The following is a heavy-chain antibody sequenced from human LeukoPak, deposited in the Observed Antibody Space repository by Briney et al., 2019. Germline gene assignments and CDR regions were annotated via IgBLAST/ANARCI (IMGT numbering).Heavy chain of an antibody. D-gene: IGHD2-2*01. CDR1: GFTFSSYS. Sequence: PGGSLRLSCAASGFTFSSYSMNWVRQAPGKGLEWVSSISSSSSYIYYADSVKGRFTISRDNAKNSLYLQMNSLRAEDTAVYYCARDHLTKYCSSTSCYGGYWGQGTLVTVSS. V-gene: IGHV3-21*01. CDR2: ISSSSSYI. J-gene: IGHJ4*02. CDR3: ARDHLTKYCSSTSCYGGY.